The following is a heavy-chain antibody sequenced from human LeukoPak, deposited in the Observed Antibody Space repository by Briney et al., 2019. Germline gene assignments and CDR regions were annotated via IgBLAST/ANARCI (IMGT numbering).Heavy chain of an antibody. CDR2: ISGSGGST. CDR1: GFTFSSYA. V-gene: IGHV3-23*01. Sequence: PGGSLRLSCAASGFTFSSYAMSWVRKAPGKGLEWVSAISGSGGSTYYAASVKGRFTISRDNSKNTLYLQMNSLRAEDTAVYYCAKCTYGSGSYRPNWFDPWGQGTLVTVSS. J-gene: IGHJ5*02. CDR3: AKCTYGSGSYRPNWFDP. D-gene: IGHD3-10*01.